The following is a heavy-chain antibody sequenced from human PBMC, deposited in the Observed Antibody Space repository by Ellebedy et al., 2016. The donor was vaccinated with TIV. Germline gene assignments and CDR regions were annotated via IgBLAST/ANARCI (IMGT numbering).Heavy chain of an antibody. V-gene: IGHV3-30*18. CDR1: GFTFSSYG. D-gene: IGHD4-11*01. CDR2: ISYDGSNK. J-gene: IGHJ6*02. Sequence: GESLKISXAASGFTFSSYGMRWVRQAPGKGLEWVAVISYDGSNKYYADSVKGRFTISRDNSKNTLYLQMNSLRAEDTAVYYCAKVPHYGNSRPSFYGMDVWGQGTTVTVSS. CDR3: AKVPHYGNSRPSFYGMDV.